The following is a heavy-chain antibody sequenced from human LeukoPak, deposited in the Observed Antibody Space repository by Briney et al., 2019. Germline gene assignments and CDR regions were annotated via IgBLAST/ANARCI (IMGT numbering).Heavy chain of an antibody. CDR3: ARRGYYYDSSGYYVDI. Sequence: GASVKVSCKASGYTFTSYDINWVRQATGQGLEWMGWMNPNSGGTNYAQKFQGRVTMTRDTSISTAYMELSRLRSDDTAVYYCARRGYYYDSSGYYVDIWGQGTMVTVSS. V-gene: IGHV1-2*02. D-gene: IGHD3-22*01. CDR2: MNPNSGGT. CDR1: GYTFTSYD. J-gene: IGHJ3*02.